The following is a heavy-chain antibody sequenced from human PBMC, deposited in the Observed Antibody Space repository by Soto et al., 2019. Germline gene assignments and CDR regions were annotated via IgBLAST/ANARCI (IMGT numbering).Heavy chain of an antibody. Sequence: GESLKISCKGSGYSFTSYWIGWVRQMPGKGLEWMGIIYPGDSDTRYSPSFQGQVTISADKSISTAYLQWSSLKASDTAMYYCASLPAATNDAFDIWGQGTMVTVSS. CDR3: ASLPAATNDAFDI. D-gene: IGHD2-2*01. J-gene: IGHJ3*02. CDR1: GYSFTSYW. CDR2: IYPGDSDT. V-gene: IGHV5-51*01.